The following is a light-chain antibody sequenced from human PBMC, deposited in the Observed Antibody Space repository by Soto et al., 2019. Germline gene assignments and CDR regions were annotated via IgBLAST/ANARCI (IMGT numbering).Light chain of an antibody. CDR1: SSNIGAGYD. CDR3: QSYDSSLSGAVV. Sequence: QPVLTQPPSVSGAPGQRVTISCTGSSSNIGAGYDVHWYQQLPGTAPKLLISGNTNRPSGVPERFSGSKSGTSASLAITGLLAEEEADYYCQSYDSSLSGAVVFGGGTKLTVL. V-gene: IGLV1-40*01. J-gene: IGLJ2*01. CDR2: GNT.